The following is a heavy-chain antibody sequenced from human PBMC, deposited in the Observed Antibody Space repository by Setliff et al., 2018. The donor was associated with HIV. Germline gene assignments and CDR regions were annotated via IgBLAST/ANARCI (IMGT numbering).Heavy chain of an antibody. CDR1: GYTFTSYY. CDR2: INGNTGAT. J-gene: IGHJ5*02. V-gene: IGHV1-2*02. CDR3: ALANIVSTARWNH. Sequence: GASVKVSCKASGYTFTSYYVHWVRQAPGQGLEWMGWINGNTGATNYAQRFQGRVTLTRDTSTNTVYMDLNRLTSDDTAVYYCALANIVSTARWNHWGRGTLVTVSS. D-gene: IGHD3-16*02.